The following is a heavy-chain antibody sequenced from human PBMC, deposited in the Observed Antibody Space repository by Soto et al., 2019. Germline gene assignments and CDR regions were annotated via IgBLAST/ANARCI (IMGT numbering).Heavy chain of an antibody. CDR3: ARDPSSSCEPLNWFDP. V-gene: IGHV3-33*01. D-gene: IGHD6-13*01. J-gene: IGHJ5*02. Sequence: PGGSLRLSCAASGFTFSSYGMHWVRQAPGKGLEWVAVIWYDGSNKYYADSVKGRFTISRDNSKNTLYLQMNSLRAEDTAVYYCARDPSSSCEPLNWFDPWGQGTLVTVSS. CDR1: GFTFSSYG. CDR2: IWYDGSNK.